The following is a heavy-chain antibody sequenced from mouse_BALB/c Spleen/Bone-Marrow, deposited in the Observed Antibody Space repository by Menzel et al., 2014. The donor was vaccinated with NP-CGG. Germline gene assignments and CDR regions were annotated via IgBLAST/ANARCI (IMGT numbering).Heavy chain of an antibody. CDR3: GRGNYDYDSWFGY. CDR2: INPYNGDP. V-gene: IGHV1-37*01. D-gene: IGHD2-4*01. Sequence: EVKLMESGPEPVKPGASVKISCKASGYSFTGYFMDWMKQSHGKSLEWIGRINPYNGDPFYNQKFKGKATLTVDKSSSTAHMELLSLTSEDSAVYYCGRGNYDYDSWFGYWGQGTLVTVSA. J-gene: IGHJ3*01. CDR1: GYSFTGYF.